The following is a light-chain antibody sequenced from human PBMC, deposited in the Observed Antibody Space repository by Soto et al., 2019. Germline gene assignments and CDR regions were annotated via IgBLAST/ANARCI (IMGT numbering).Light chain of an antibody. CDR1: SSNIGAGYD. J-gene: IGLJ2*01. CDR2: GNS. Sequence: QSVLTQPPSVSGAPGQRVTISCTGSSSNIGAGYDVHWYQQLPGTAPKLLIYGNSNRPSGVPDRFSGSKSGTSASLAITGLQAEDEADYDCQSYDSSLSGRVVFGGGPKLTVL. CDR3: QSYDSSLSGRVV. V-gene: IGLV1-40*01.